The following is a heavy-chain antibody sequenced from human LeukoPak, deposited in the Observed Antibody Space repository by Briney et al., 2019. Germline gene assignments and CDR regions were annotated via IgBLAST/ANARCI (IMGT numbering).Heavy chain of an antibody. Sequence: GGSLRLSCAASEFTFSRNWMSWVRQAPGKGLEWVANIKQDGSEKYYVDSVKGRFTISRDNAKNSLSLQMNSLRAEDTAVYYCARGVGTTVITPGYYYMDVWGRGTTVTASS. CDR2: IKQDGSEK. CDR1: EFTFSRNW. J-gene: IGHJ6*03. V-gene: IGHV3-7*01. D-gene: IGHD4-23*01. CDR3: ARGVGTTVITPGYYYMDV.